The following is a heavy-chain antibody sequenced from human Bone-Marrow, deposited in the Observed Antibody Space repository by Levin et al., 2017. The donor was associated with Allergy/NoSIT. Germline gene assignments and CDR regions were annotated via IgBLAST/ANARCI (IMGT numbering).Heavy chain of an antibody. CDR2: IYSSGNT. Sequence: GESLKISCAASGFTISDNYMSWVRQAPGKGLEWVSVIYSSGNTYYAESVKGRFSISRDNSKNTVYLQMNSLRAEDTAVYYCARDPVAGAYYYYYGLDVWGQGTTVTVSS. J-gene: IGHJ6*02. CDR1: GFTISDNY. D-gene: IGHD6-19*01. CDR3: ARDPVAGAYYYYYGLDV. V-gene: IGHV3-53*01.